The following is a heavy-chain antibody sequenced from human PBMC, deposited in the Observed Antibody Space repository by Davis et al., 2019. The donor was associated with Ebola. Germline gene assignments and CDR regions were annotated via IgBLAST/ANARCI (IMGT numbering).Heavy chain of an antibody. D-gene: IGHD3-3*01. Sequence: ASVKVSCKASGYKFTDYGISWVRQAPGQGLEWVGWSSTSNGNTHYAQKLQDRVTMTTDTSTPTAYMELRGLGFDDTAVYFCVRDFWSDHRDYWGQGTLVTVSS. V-gene: IGHV1-18*01. CDR1: GYKFTDYG. CDR2: SSTSNGNT. J-gene: IGHJ4*02. CDR3: VRDFWSDHRDY.